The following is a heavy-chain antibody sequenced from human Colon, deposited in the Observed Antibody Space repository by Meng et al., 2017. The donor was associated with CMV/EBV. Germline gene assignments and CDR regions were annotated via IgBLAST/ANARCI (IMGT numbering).Heavy chain of an antibody. CDR1: GVTFSDSV. CDR2: ISSRGDQR. J-gene: IGHJ4*02. V-gene: IGHV3-23*01. CDR3: ARGQFLHYFDD. D-gene: IGHD2/OR15-2a*01. Sequence: GESLKISCVVSGVTFSDSVMSWVRQAPGKGLEWVAAISSRGDQRDYADSVKGRFTISRDNFRNTVILQMSSMKVEDTAVYYCARGQFLHYFDDWGRGTLVTVSS.